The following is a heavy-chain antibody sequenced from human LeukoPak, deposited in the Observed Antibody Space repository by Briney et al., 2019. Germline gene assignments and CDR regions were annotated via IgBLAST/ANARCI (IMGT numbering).Heavy chain of an antibody. CDR1: VGSISTYQ. Sequence: SETLSLTCTVSVGSISTYQWSWIRQPPGKGLEWIGEINHSGSTNYNPSLKSRVTISVDTSKNQFSLKLRSVTAADTAVYYCARDRVGQQLVGRKNNYYYMDVWGKGTTVTISS. CDR3: ARDRVGQQLVGRKNNYYYMDV. J-gene: IGHJ6*03. CDR2: INHSGST. D-gene: IGHD6-13*01. V-gene: IGHV4-59*01.